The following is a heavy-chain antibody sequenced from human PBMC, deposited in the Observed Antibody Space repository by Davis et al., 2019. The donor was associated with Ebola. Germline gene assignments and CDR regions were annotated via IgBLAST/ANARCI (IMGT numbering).Heavy chain of an antibody. CDR3: ARDPGYSSGWSPGYYGMDV. CDR2: IYSGGRT. J-gene: IGHJ6*04. CDR1: GFTVSSNY. Sequence: GESLKISCAASGFTVSSNYMSWVRQAPGKGLEWVSVIYSGGRTYYADSVKGRFTISRDNSKNTLYLQMNSLRAEDTAVYYCARDPGYSSGWSPGYYGMDVWGKGTTVTVSS. D-gene: IGHD6-19*01. V-gene: IGHV3-53*01.